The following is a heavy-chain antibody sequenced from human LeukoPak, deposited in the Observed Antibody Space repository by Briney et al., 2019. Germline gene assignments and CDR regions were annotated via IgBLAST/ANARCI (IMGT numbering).Heavy chain of an antibody. V-gene: IGHV4-59*08. CDR2: INYSGST. Sequence: SETLSLTCTVSGGSISSHYWSWIRQPPGKGLEWIGDINYSGSTNYNPSLKSRVTISVDTSKNQFSLKLSSVTAADTAVYYCARTGYSSGWFDYWGQGTLVTVSS. J-gene: IGHJ4*02. D-gene: IGHD6-19*01. CDR3: ARTGYSSGWFDY. CDR1: GGSISSHY.